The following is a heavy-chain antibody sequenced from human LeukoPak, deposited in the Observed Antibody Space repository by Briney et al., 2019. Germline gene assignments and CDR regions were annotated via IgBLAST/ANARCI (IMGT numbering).Heavy chain of an antibody. Sequence: SETLSLTCSVSGYSISSGYYWGWIRQPPGKGLEWIGRIYTSGSTNYNPSLNNRVTMSVDTSKTQFSLKLSSVTAADTAVYYCAGRIAVAGFDYWGQGTLVTVS. CDR1: GYSISSGYY. CDR3: AGRIAVAGFDY. V-gene: IGHV4-38-2*02. J-gene: IGHJ4*02. CDR2: IYTSGST. D-gene: IGHD6-19*01.